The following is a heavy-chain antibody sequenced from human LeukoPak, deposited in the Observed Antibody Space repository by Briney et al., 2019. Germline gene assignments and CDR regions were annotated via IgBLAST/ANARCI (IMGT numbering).Heavy chain of an antibody. J-gene: IGHJ4*02. Sequence: GGSLRLSCAASGFTFGSYAMHWVRQAPGKGLEYVSAISSNGGSTYYANSVKGRFTISRDNSKNTLYLQMGSLRAEDTAVYYCAREGSSGYNDYWGQGTLVTVSS. CDR3: AREGSSGYNDY. CDR2: ISSNGGST. D-gene: IGHD3-22*01. V-gene: IGHV3-64*01. CDR1: GFTFGSYA.